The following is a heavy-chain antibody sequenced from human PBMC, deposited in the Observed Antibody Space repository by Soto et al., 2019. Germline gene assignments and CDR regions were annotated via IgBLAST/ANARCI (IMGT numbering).Heavy chain of an antibody. J-gene: IGHJ4*02. D-gene: IGHD3-9*01. CDR2: ISGSGGST. CDR3: AKDRDYDILTGYSQPGYFDY. V-gene: IGHV3-23*01. Sequence: GSLRLSCAASGFTFSSYAMSWVRQAPGKGLEWVSAISGSGGSTYYADSVKGRFTISRYISKNTLYLQMNSLRAEDTAVYYCAKDRDYDILTGYSQPGYFDYWGQGP. CDR1: GFTFSSYA.